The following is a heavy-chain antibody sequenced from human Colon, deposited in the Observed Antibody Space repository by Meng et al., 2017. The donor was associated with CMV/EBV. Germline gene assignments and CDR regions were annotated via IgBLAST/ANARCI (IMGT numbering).Heavy chain of an antibody. J-gene: IGHJ3*01. CDR3: AKGVVAGTYGDSPDV. V-gene: IGHV3-43*01. Sequence: GESLKISCAASGFKFEDYTMHWVRQPPGRGLEWLSLIDWNGYTTSSADSVKGRFSITRDNTKNSLHLQMNSLTAEDTALYFCAKGVVAGTYGDSPDVWGQGTMVTVSS. CDR2: IDWNGYTT. CDR1: GFKFEDYT. D-gene: IGHD3-10*01.